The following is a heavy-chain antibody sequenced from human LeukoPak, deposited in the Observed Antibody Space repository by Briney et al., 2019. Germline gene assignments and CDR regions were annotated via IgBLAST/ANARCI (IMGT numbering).Heavy chain of an antibody. D-gene: IGHD1-26*01. CDR3: AQVRATMPVPEGPMSYFHH. J-gene: IGHJ4*02. CDR1: GFSVTSTGVG. Sequence: SGPTLVKHTQTLTLTCTVSGFSVTSTGVGVGWLRQPPGKAREWLAIIYWSDNKRYSRHLKNRLNITKDTSKNQVGLTMTNMDPLDTGTYYCAQVRATMPVPEGPMSYFHHWGQGTLVTVSS. V-gene: IGHV2-5*01. CDR2: IYWSDNK.